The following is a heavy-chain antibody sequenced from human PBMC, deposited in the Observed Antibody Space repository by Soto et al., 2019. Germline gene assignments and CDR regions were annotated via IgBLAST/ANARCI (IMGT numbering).Heavy chain of an antibody. V-gene: IGHV3-9*01. CDR3: AKGCGGTCLSH. Sequence: EVQLVDSGGGLVQPGRSLRLSCVASGFSFDDYSMHWVRQAPGKGLEWVSSISWRSGNIAYADSVKGRFTISRDNAKNSLYLQRNSLRAEDTALYYCAKGCGGTCLSHWGQGTLVTVSS. J-gene: IGHJ4*02. D-gene: IGHD2-15*01. CDR1: GFSFDDYS. CDR2: ISWRSGNI.